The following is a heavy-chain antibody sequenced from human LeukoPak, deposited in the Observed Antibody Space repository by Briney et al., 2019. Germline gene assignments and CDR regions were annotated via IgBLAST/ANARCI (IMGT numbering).Heavy chain of an antibody. V-gene: IGHV3-21*01. D-gene: IGHD5-24*01. J-gene: IGHJ4*02. CDR2: ISSSSSYI. CDR1: GFTFSSYS. Sequence: PGGSLRLSCAASGFTFSSYSMNWVRQAPGKGLEWVSSISSSSSYIYYADTVKGRFTISRDNAKNSLYLQMNSLRAEDTAAYYCARDHRDGFLDYWGQGTLVTVSS. CDR3: ARDHRDGFLDY.